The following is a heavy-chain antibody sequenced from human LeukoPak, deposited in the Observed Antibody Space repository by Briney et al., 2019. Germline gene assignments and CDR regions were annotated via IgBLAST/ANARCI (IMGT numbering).Heavy chain of an antibody. J-gene: IGHJ4*02. CDR1: GYTFTRYG. CDR3: AGARPDILTGYYPRDL. D-gene: IGHD3-9*01. Sequence: ASLKVSCKASGYTFTRYGISWVRQAPGHGLEWMRWISASNGNTNHAQTPQGRVTMTSDTSTSTAYMQLRSLRSDAPTGYYCAGARPDILTGYYPRDLGGRGTLDTVSS. V-gene: IGHV1-18*01. CDR2: ISASNGNT.